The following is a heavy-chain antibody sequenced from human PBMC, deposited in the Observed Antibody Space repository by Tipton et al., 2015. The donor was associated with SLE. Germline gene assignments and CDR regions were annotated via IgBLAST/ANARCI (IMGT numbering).Heavy chain of an antibody. D-gene: IGHD6-13*01. CDR3: ARERTYSSSWYNDAFDI. Sequence: SLKLSCAASGFTFSSYAMRWVRQAPGKGLEWVAVISYDGSNKYYADSVKGRFTISRDNSKNTLYLQMNSLRAEDTAVYYCARERTYSSSWYNDAFDIWGQGTMVTVSS. J-gene: IGHJ3*02. CDR1: GFTFSSYA. V-gene: IGHV3-30*04. CDR2: ISYDGSNK.